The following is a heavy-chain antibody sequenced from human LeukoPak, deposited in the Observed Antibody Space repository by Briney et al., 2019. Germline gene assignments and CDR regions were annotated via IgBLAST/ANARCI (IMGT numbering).Heavy chain of an antibody. J-gene: IGHJ6*03. CDR3: ARGGYDFWSGYYMGYYYYYMDV. V-gene: IGHV1-8*03. CDR1: GYTFTSYD. CDR2: MNPNSGNT. Sequence: AAVKVSCKASGYTFTSYDINWVRQATGQGLEWMGWMNPNSGNTGYAQKFQGRVTITRNTSISTAYMELGSLRSEDTAVYYCARGGYDFWSGYYMGYYYYYMDVWGKGTTVTVS. D-gene: IGHD3-3*01.